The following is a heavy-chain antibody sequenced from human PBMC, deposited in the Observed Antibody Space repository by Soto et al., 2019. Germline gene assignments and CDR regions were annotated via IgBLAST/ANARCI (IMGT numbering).Heavy chain of an antibody. J-gene: IGHJ4*01. CDR3: ARVGRDRDVWSRYDYLSAGFDY. CDR1: GYTFTGYY. D-gene: IGHD3-3*01. Sequence: ASVKFSLKDSGYTFTGYYMHWVRQAPGQGLDCIGWINPNSGGTNYAQKFQGRVTMTRDTSISTAYMELSRLRSDDTAVYYCARVGRDRDVWSRYDYLSAGFDYWG. CDR2: INPNSGGT. V-gene: IGHV1-2*02.